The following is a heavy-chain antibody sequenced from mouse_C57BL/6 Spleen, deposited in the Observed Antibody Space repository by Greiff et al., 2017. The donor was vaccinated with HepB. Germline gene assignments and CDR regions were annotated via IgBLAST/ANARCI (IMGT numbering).Heavy chain of an antibody. CDR3: ARSGSNYVFNYAMDY. CDR1: GYSFTDYN. V-gene: IGHV1-39*01. Sequence: EVQLQQSGPELVKPGASVKISCKASGYSFTDYNMNWVKQSNGKSLEWIGVINPNYGTTSYNKKFKGKATLTVDQSSSTAYMQLNSLTSEDSAVYYWARSGSNYVFNYAMDYWGQGTSVTVSS. D-gene: IGHD2-5*01. J-gene: IGHJ4*01. CDR2: INPNYGTT.